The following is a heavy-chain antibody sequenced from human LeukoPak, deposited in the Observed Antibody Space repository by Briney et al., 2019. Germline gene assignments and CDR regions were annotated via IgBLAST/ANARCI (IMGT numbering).Heavy chain of an antibody. CDR1: GFTFSSYA. CDR2: ISGSGGST. J-gene: IGHJ3*02. V-gene: IGHV3-23*01. CDR3: AKGYYGSGSLNAFDI. D-gene: IGHD3-10*01. Sequence: PGGSLRLSCAASGFTFSSYAMSWVRQAPGKGLEWVSAISGSGGSTYYADSVKGRFTVSRDNSKNTLYLQMNSLRAEDTAVYYCAKGYYGSGSLNAFDIWGQGTMVTVSS.